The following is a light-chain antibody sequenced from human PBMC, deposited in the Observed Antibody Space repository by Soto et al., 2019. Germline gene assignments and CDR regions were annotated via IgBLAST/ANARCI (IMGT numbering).Light chain of an antibody. V-gene: IGLV1-40*01. J-gene: IGLJ3*02. Sequence: QSALTQPPSVSGAPGQRVTISCTGSSSNIGAGYNVHWYQQLPGTAPKLLIYGNSNRPSGVPDRFSCSKSGTSASLAITGLQAEEEADYYCQSYDSSLSGWVFGGGTKLTVL. CDR3: QSYDSSLSGWV. CDR1: SSNIGAGYN. CDR2: GNS.